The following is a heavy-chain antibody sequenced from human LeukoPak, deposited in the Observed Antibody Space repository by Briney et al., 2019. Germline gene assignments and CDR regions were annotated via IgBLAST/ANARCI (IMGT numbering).Heavy chain of an antibody. CDR2: IIPIFGTA. CDR1: GGTFSSYA. Sequence: SVKVSCKASGGTFSSYAISWVRQAPGQGLEWMGGIIPIFGTANYAQKFQGRVTITADESTSTAYMELSSLRSEDTAVYYCARGPRDIAARLYYYYYMDVWGKGTTVTVSS. D-gene: IGHD6-6*01. J-gene: IGHJ6*03. CDR3: ARGPRDIAARLYYYYYMDV. V-gene: IGHV1-69*13.